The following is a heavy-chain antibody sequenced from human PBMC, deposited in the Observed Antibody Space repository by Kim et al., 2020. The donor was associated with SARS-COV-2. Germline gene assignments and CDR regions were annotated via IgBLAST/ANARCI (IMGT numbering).Heavy chain of an antibody. J-gene: IGHJ4*02. Sequence: GGSLRLSCAASGFTVSSYSMHWVRQAPGKGLEWVAVIYNGGSTKYYADSVRGRFTISSNTYKTTLHLKMNLLSAEATAVYYGGGGYGRSGYGYFDYWGQG. V-gene: IGHV3-30*04. CDR3: GGGYGRSGYGYFDY. CDR1: GFTVSSYS. CDR2: IYNGGSTK. D-gene: IGHD3-22*01.